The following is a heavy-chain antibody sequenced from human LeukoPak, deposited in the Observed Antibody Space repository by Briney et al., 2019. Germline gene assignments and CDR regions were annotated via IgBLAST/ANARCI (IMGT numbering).Heavy chain of an antibody. V-gene: IGHV4-34*01. CDR3: TRGPYSNLGRFDY. CDR2: INHSGST. CDR1: GGSFSGYY. D-gene: IGHD4-11*01. J-gene: IGHJ4*02. Sequence: SAALSLTCAVYGGSFSGYYWSWIRQPPGKGLEWIGEINHSGSTNYNPSLKSRVTISVDTSKNQFSLKLSSVIAADTAMYYCTRGPYSNLGRFDYWGQGTLVTVSS.